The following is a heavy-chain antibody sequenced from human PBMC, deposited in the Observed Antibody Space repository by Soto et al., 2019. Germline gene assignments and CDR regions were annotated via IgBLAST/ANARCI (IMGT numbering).Heavy chain of an antibody. Sequence: GGSLRLSCAASGFTFVSYGMHWVRQAPGKGLEWVAYISYNGSNKSYADSVEGRFIISRDNTKSTMYLQVNSLRAEDTATYHCAKEMTTNPFEYWGQGTLVTVSS. CDR2: ISYNGSNK. CDR3: AKEMTTNPFEY. J-gene: IGHJ4*02. CDR1: GFTFVSYG. D-gene: IGHD4-17*01. V-gene: IGHV3-30*18.